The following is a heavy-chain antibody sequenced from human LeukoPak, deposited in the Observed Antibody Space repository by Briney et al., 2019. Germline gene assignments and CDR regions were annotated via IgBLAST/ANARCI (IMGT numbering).Heavy chain of an antibody. V-gene: IGHV1-69*04. CDR2: IIPILGIA. J-gene: IGHJ5*02. D-gene: IGHD5-18*01. Sequence: ASVEVSCKASGGTFSSYAISWVRQAPGQGLEWMGRIIPILGIANYAQKFQGRVTITADKSTSTAYMELSSLRSEDTAVYYCARTVGPAMVTRAPVHWFDPWGQGTLVTVSS. CDR3: ARTVGPAMVTRAPVHWFDP. CDR1: GGTFSSYA.